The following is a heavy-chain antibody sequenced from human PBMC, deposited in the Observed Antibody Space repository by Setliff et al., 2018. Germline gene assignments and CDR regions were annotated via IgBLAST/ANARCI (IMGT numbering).Heavy chain of an antibody. CDR3: ARGFDNWNDVGFDY. CDR1: GFTFDDYG. CDR2: INWNGGST. J-gene: IGHJ4*02. D-gene: IGHD1-20*01. Sequence: GSLRLSCAGSGFTFDDYGMSWVRQAPGKGLEWVSGINWNGGSTGYADSVKGRFTISRDNAKNSLYLQMNSLRAEDTALYYCARGFDNWNDVGFDYWGQGTLVTVSS. V-gene: IGHV3-20*04.